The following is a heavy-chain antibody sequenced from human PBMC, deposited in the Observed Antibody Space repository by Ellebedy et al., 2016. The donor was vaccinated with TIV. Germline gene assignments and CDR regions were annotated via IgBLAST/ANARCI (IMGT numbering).Heavy chain of an antibody. D-gene: IGHD2-15*01. CDR2: IYYSGST. J-gene: IGHJ4*02. Sequence: SETLSLXXTVSGGSISSYYWSWIRQPPGKGLEWIGYIYYSGSTNYNPSLKSRVTMSVDTSKNQFSLKLSSVTAADTAVYYCARFKSGYDYWGQGTLVTVSS. V-gene: IGHV4-59*12. CDR1: GGSISSYY. CDR3: ARFKSGYDY.